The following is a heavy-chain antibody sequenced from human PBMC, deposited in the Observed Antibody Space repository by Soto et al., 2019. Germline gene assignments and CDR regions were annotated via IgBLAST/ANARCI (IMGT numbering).Heavy chain of an antibody. CDR3: AIRGASQWLKF. CDR1: GYSFTSYW. D-gene: IGHD6-19*01. J-gene: IGHJ4*02. V-gene: IGHV5-51*01. CDR2: IYTGDSDT. Sequence: EVQLVQXXXXXXXXXESLKISCKGSGYSFTSYWIGWVRQVPGKGLEWMGIIYTGDSDTRYSPSFQGQVTISADKSISTAYLQWSSLKASDTAIYYCAIRGASQWLKFCGQGTLVTVSS.